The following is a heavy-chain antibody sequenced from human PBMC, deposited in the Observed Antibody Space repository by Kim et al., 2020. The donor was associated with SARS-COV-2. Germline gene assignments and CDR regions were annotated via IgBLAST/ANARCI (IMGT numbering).Heavy chain of an antibody. CDR3: ARVKDSSSSGLDY. V-gene: IGHV3-72*01. J-gene: IGHJ4*02. D-gene: IGHD6-6*01. Sequence: YAASVKGRFTISRDDSKNSLYLQMNSLKTEDTAVYYCARVKDSSSSGLDYWGQGTLVTVSS.